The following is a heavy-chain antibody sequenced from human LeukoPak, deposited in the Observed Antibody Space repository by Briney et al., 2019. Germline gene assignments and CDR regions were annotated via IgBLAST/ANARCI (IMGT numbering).Heavy chain of an antibody. CDR3: ATAAPYSSILGY. J-gene: IGHJ4*02. CDR1: GFTFSSYA. V-gene: IGHV3-30-3*01. D-gene: IGHD6-13*01. Sequence: GGSLRLSCAASGFTFSSYAMHWVRQAPGKGLEWVAVISYDGSNKYYADSVRGRFTISRDNSKNTLYLQMNSLRAEDTAVYYCATAAPYSSILGYWGQGTLVTVSS. CDR2: ISYDGSNK.